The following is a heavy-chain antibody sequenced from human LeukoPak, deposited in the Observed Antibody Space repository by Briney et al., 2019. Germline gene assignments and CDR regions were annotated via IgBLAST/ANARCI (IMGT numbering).Heavy chain of an antibody. CDR1: GGSFSGYY. J-gene: IGHJ4*02. V-gene: IGHV4-34*01. Sequence: SETLSLTCAVYGGSFSGYYWSWIRQPPGKGLGWIGEINHSGSTNYNPSLKSRVTISVDTSKNQFSLKLSSVTAADTAMYYCARARAGLFDYWGQGTLVAVSS. CDR3: ARARAGLFDY. CDR2: INHSGST. D-gene: IGHD6-13*01.